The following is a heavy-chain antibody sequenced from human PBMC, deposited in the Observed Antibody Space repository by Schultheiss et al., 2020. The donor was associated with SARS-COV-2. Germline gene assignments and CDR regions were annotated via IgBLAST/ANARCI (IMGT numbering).Heavy chain of an antibody. CDR2: ISGSGGST. CDR1: GFTFSSYA. CDR3: ARDAWHRYYYYGMDV. J-gene: IGHJ6*02. V-gene: IGHV3-23*01. Sequence: GGSLRLSCAASGFTFSSYAMSWVRQAPGKGLEWVSAISGSGGSTYYADSVKGRFTISRDNSKNTLYLQMNSLRAEDTAVYYCARDAWHRYYYYGMDVWGQGTTVTVSS.